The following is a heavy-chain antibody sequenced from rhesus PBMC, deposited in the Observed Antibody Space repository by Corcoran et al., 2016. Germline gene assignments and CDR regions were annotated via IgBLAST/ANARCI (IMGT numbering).Heavy chain of an antibody. CDR1: GGPLRDDYY. V-gene: IGHV4-106*01. CDR2: IYGSGGGT. CDR3: AKETVADDY. D-gene: IGHD4-29*01. Sequence: QVQLQESGPGLVKPSGTLALTGPAFGGPLRDDYYWSWFRQPPGTGLEWIGYIYGSGGGTNYNPSLKNRVTISIDTSKNQFSLKLRSVTAADTAVYYCAKETVADDYWGQGVLVTVSS. J-gene: IGHJ4*01.